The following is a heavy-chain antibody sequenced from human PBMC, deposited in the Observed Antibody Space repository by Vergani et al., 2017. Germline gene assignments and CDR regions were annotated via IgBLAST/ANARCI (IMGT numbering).Heavy chain of an antibody. V-gene: IGHV4-61*02. Sequence: QVKLQESGPGLLKPSQTLSLTCTVSGESIRSGSHYWSWIRQPAGKGPEWIGHIHTGGSTDLNPSFKSRVSISVDTSKSQFSLKLSSVTAADTAVYYCARLRDFWSGYYTGSDAFDIWGQGTMVTVSS. CDR2: IHTGGST. J-gene: IGHJ3*02. D-gene: IGHD3-3*01. CDR1: GESIRSGSHY. CDR3: ARLRDFWSGYYTGSDAFDI.